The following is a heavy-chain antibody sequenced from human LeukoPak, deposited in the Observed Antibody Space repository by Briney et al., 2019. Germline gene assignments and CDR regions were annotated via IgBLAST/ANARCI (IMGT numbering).Heavy chain of an antibody. J-gene: IGHJ6*03. CDR2: IRFDELDR. CDR1: GFTFRTYG. V-gene: IGHV3-30*02. CDR3: ARTHCSDDSCLSLYYYYYLDV. D-gene: IGHD2-15*01. Sequence: GGSLRLSCAASGFTFRTYGMHWVRQAPGKGLEWVSFIRFDELDRYYADSVKGRFFISRDNSRSTLYLQMNSLRAEDTAVYYCARTHCSDDSCLSLYYYYYLDVWGKGTTVTVSS.